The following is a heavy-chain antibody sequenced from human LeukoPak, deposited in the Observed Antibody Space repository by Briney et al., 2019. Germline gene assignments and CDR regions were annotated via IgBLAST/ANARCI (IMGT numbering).Heavy chain of an antibody. Sequence: GASVKVSCKASGFTFSNSGMQWVRQARGQHLEWIGWIVVGSGDTKYAQKFQERVTITRDMSTSTAYMELSSLRSEDTAVYYCARDHIAVAGSYAFGIWGQGTMVTVSS. D-gene: IGHD6-19*01. CDR3: ARDHIAVAGSYAFGI. CDR2: IVVGSGDT. J-gene: IGHJ3*02. CDR1: GFTFSNSG. V-gene: IGHV1-58*02.